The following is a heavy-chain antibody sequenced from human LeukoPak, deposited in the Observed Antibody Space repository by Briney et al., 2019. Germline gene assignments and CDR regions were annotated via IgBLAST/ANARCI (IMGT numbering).Heavy chain of an antibody. J-gene: IGHJ4*02. Sequence: GGSLRLSCAASGFTFSSYSMNWVRQAPGKGLEWVSSISSSSSYIYYADSVKGRFTISRDNAKNSLYLQMNSLRAEDTAVYYCAKNSDYGDYLVNWGQGTLVTVSS. CDR2: ISSSSSYI. CDR1: GFTFSSYS. V-gene: IGHV3-21*01. CDR3: AKNSDYGDYLVN. D-gene: IGHD4-17*01.